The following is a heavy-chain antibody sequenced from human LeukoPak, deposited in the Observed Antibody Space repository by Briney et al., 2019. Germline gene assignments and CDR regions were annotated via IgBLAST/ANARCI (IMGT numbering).Heavy chain of an antibody. CDR1: GYSFNTYW. CDR3: ARLSGSGWFPLF. CDR2: IYPGDSDT. Sequence: GESLKISCKGSGYSFNTYWIGWVRQMPGQGLEGMGVIYPGDSDTRYSPSFQGQVTISADRSISIAYLQWSSLKASDTAMYYCARLSGSGWFPLFWGQGTLVTVSS. J-gene: IGHJ4*02. V-gene: IGHV5-51*01. D-gene: IGHD6-19*01.